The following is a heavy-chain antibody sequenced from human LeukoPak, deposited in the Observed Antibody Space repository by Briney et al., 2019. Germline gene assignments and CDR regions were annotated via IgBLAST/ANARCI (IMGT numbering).Heavy chain of an antibody. J-gene: IGHJ6*02. CDR1: GGSISRGGYY. Sequence: SQTLSLTCTVSGGSISRGGYYWSWIRQHPGKGLEWIGYIYYSGRTKYNPSLKSRLTMSVDTSKNQFSLKLSSVTAADTAVYYCAVNGCSSATCSHYYYGMDVWGQGTTVTVSS. D-gene: IGHD2-2*01. V-gene: IGHV4-31*03. CDR3: AVNGCSSATCSHYYYGMDV. CDR2: IYYSGRT.